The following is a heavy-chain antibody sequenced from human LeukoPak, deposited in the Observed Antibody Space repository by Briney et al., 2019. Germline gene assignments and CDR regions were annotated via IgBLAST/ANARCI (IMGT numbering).Heavy chain of an antibody. CDR3: ARGLYYDILTGYSPPYFDY. V-gene: IGHV4-34*01. CDR2: INRSGST. J-gene: IGHJ4*02. CDR1: GGSFSGYY. Sequence: TSETLSLTCAVYGGSFSGYYWSWSRQPPGKGLEWIGEINRSGSTNYNPSLKSRVTISVDTSKNQFSLKLSSVTAADTAVYYCARGLYYDILTGYSPPYFDYWGQGTLVTVSS. D-gene: IGHD3-9*01.